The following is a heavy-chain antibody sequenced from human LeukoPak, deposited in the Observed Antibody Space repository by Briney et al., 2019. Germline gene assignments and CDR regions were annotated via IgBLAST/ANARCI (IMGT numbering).Heavy chain of an antibody. D-gene: IGHD3-9*01. CDR3: FFQQKTAYDILTGSSPNPLDY. CDR1: GFAFSSYG. CDR2: ISYDGSNK. Sequence: PGRCLRLSCAASGFAFSSYGMHWVSQAPCKGLEWVAVISYDGSNKYYADAVKGRFTISRDNSKNTLYLQMNSLRAEDTAVYFFFFQQKTAYDILTGSSPNPLDYWGQGTLVTVSS. J-gene: IGHJ4*02. V-gene: IGHV3-30*03.